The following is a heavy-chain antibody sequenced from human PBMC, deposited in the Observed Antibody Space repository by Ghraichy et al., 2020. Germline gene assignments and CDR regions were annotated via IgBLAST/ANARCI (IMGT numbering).Heavy chain of an antibody. CDR1: GGSFSGYY. CDR2: INHSGST. V-gene: IGHV4-34*01. CDR3: ARPLARGSYLYYYYGMDV. J-gene: IGHJ6*02. D-gene: IGHD1-26*01. Sequence: GSLRLSCAVYGGSFSGYYWSWIRQPPGKGLEWIGEINHSGSTNYNPSLKSRVTISVDTSKNQFSLKLSSVTAADTAVYYCARPLARGSYLYYYYGMDVWGQGTTVTVSS.